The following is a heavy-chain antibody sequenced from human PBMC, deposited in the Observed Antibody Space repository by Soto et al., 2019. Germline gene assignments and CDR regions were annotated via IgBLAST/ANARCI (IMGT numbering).Heavy chain of an antibody. D-gene: IGHD3-10*01. Sequence: SETLSLTCAVYGGSFSGYYWSWIRQPPGKGLEWIGEINHSGSTNYNPSLKSRVTISVDTSKNQFSLKLSSVTAADTAVYYCASVELLVVQPLRFFDYWGQGTLVTGSS. J-gene: IGHJ4*02. V-gene: IGHV4-34*01. CDR3: ASVELLVVQPLRFFDY. CDR2: INHSGST. CDR1: GGSFSGYY.